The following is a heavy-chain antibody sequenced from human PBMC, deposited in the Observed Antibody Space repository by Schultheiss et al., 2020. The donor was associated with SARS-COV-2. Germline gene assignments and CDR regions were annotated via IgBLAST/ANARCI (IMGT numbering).Heavy chain of an antibody. D-gene: IGHD3-22*01. CDR3: ARDYYDSSGYYYSNSWSPDY. J-gene: IGHJ4*02. CDR2: IWYDGSNK. CDR1: GFTFSSYG. Sequence: GGSLRLSCAASGFTFSSYGMHWVRQAPGKGLEWVAVIWYDGSNKYYADSVKGRFTISRDNSKNTLYLQMNSLRAEDTAVYYCARDYYDSSGYYYSNSWSPDYWGQGTLVTVSS. V-gene: IGHV3-33*01.